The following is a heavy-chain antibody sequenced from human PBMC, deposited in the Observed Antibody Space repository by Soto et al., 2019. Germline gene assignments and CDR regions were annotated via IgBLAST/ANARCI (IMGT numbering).Heavy chain of an antibody. CDR2: ISGSGGST. J-gene: IGHJ6*03. CDR1: GFTFSSYA. V-gene: IGHV3-23*01. Sequence: GGSLRLSCAASGFTFSSYAMSWVRQAPGKGLEWVSAISGSGGSTYYADSVKGRFTISRDNSKNTLYLQMNSLRAEDTAVYYCAKREEHSSSWHYYYYYYMDVWGKGTTVTVSS. D-gene: IGHD6-13*01. CDR3: AKREEHSSSWHYYYYYYMDV.